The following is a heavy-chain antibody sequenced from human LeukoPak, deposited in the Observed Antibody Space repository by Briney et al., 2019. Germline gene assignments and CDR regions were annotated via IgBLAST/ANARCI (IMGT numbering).Heavy chain of an antibody. D-gene: IGHD3-22*01. J-gene: IGHJ4*02. Sequence: GASVKVSCTASGYTFTSYDITWVRQAPGQGLEWMGWISRNTVNTNYAQKVQGRVTLTADTSTSTAYMELRSLRSDDTTVYYCVRGGSSSGYDYWGQGTLVTVSS. V-gene: IGHV1-18*01. CDR3: VRGGSSSGYDY. CDR2: ISRNTVNT. CDR1: GYTFTSYD.